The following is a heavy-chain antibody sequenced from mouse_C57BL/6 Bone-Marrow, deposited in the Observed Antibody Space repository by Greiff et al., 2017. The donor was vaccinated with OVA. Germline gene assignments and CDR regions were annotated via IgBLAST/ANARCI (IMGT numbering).Heavy chain of an antibody. D-gene: IGHD1-1*01. Sequence: QVQLQQPGAELVKPGASVKMSCKASGYTFTSYWITWVKQRPGQGLEWIGDIYPGSGSTNYNEKFKSKATLTVDTSSSTAYMQLSSLTSEDSAVYYCARLHYDGSSSLYYAMDYWGQGTSVTVSS. CDR3: ARLHYDGSSSLYYAMDY. V-gene: IGHV1-55*01. CDR1: GYTFTSYW. J-gene: IGHJ4*01. CDR2: IYPGSGST.